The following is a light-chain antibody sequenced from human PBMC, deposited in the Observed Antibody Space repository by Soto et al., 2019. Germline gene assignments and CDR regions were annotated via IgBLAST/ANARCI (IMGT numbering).Light chain of an antibody. V-gene: IGKV3-20*01. CDR2: GAS. CDR3: QQYGDSPQT. Sequence: IVLTQSPATLSLSPGKRATLSCRASQSVGSSLSWYQQKPGQAPRLLFYGASNRATAIPDRFSGSGFGTDFTLTITRLEPEDFAVYYCQQYGDSPQTFGPGTKVDIK. CDR1: QSVGSS. J-gene: IGKJ1*01.